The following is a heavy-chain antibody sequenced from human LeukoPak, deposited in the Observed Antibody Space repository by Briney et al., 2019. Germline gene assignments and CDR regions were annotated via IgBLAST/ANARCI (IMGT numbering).Heavy chain of an antibody. J-gene: IGHJ4*02. CDR1: GGSISSYY. D-gene: IGHD6-13*01. Sequence: TSETLSLTCTVSGGSISSYYWSWIRQPPGKGLEWIGYIYYSGSTNYNPSLKSRVTISVDTSKNQFSLKLSSVTAADTAVYYCARGRRRQQLVRIADYWGQGTLVTVSS. CDR3: ARGRRRQQLVRIADY. V-gene: IGHV4-59*12. CDR2: IYYSGST.